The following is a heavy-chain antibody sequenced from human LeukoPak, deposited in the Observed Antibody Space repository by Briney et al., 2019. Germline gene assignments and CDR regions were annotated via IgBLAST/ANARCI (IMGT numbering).Heavy chain of an antibody. J-gene: IGHJ4*02. Sequence: PSQTLSLTCTVSGGSISSGDYYWSWIRQPPGKGLEWIGYIYYSGSTYYNPSLKSRVTISVDTSKNQFSLKLSSVTAADTAVYYCASLRVGSSPNQGRHYWGQGTLVTVSS. D-gene: IGHD6-6*01. CDR1: GGSISSGDYY. V-gene: IGHV4-30-4*08. CDR3: ASLRVGSSPNQGRHY. CDR2: IYYSGST.